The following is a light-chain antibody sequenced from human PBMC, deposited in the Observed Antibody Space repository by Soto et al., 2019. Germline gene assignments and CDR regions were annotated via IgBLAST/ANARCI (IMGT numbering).Light chain of an antibody. CDR1: ESIAGW. CDR3: QQPYTFPLT. J-gene: IGKJ3*01. CDR2: AAS. Sequence: IQMTQSPSSMSASVGDTVTITCRASESIAGWLAWYQQKPGEAPKLLIYAASTLQSGVPSRFSGSGYGTDFTLTINGLQPEDFAPYYCQQPYTFPLTFGPGTKVDI. V-gene: IGKV1-12*01.